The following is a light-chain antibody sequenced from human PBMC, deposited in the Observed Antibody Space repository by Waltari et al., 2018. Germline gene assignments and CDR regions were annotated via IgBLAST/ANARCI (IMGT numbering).Light chain of an antibody. CDR1: TGAVPSGHY. V-gene: IGLV7-46*01. CDR2: DTN. J-gene: IGLJ2*01. Sequence: QAVVTQEPSLTVSPGGTVTPTCGSNTGAVPSGHYPSWFQQKPRQAPSTLIYDTNNKQPWTPARFSGSLLGGKGALTLSGAQPEDEAEYYCSLSYSGAVVFGGGTKLTVL. CDR3: SLSYSGAVV.